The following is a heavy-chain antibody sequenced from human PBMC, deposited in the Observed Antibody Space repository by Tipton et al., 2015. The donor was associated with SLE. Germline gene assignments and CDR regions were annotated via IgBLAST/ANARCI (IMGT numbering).Heavy chain of an antibody. Sequence: TLSLTCAVSGYSISSGFYWGWIRQPPGKGLEWIGNIYHSGSTYYNPSLRSRVTVSVDTSKNQFSLNLSSVTAADTAVYYCARAIRTADSNYIDNWGPGTLVTVPS. CDR1: GYSISSGFY. D-gene: IGHD1-14*01. CDR2: IYHSGST. CDR3: ARAIRTADSNYIDN. V-gene: IGHV4-38-2*01. J-gene: IGHJ4*02.